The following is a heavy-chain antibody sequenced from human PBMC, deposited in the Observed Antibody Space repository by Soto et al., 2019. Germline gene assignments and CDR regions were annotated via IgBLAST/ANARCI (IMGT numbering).Heavy chain of an antibody. CDR2: IIPIFGTA. D-gene: IGHD3-22*01. CDR1: GGTFSSYA. Sequence: SVKVSCKASGGTFSSYAISWVRQAPGQGLEWMGGIIPIFGTANYAQKFQGRVTITADESTSTAYMELSSLRSEDTAVYYCARGRTSYDSSGYYNDYWGQGTLVTVS. J-gene: IGHJ4*02. CDR3: ARGRTSYDSSGYYNDY. V-gene: IGHV1-69*13.